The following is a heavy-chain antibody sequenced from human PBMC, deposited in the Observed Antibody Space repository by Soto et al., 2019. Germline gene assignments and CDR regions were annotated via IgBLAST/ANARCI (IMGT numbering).Heavy chain of an antibody. CDR2: IYHSGST. Sequence: SETLSLTCAVSGGSISSSNWWSWVRQPPGKGLEWIGEIYHSGSTNYNPSLKSRVTISVDKSKNQFSLKLSSVTAADTAVYYCARSGSVAGTVAENYYYYYGMDVWGQGTTVTVSS. CDR3: ARSGSVAGTVAENYYYYYGMDV. D-gene: IGHD6-19*01. V-gene: IGHV4-4*02. J-gene: IGHJ6*02. CDR1: GGSISSSNW.